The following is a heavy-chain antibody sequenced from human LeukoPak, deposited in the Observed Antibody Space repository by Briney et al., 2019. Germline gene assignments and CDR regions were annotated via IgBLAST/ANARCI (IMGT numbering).Heavy chain of an antibody. Sequence: GGSLRHSCAASGCTFSSYAMSWVRQAPGKGLEWVSAISGSGGSTYYADSVKGRVTISRDNSKNTLYLQMNSLRAEDTAVYYCAKDGVLLCFGEGGQGTLVTVSS. CDR3: AKDGVLLCFGE. D-gene: IGHD3-10*01. V-gene: IGHV3-23*01. CDR2: ISGSGGST. J-gene: IGHJ4*02. CDR1: GCTFSSYA.